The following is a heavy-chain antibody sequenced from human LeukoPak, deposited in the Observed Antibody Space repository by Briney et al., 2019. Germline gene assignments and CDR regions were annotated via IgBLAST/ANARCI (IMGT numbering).Heavy chain of an antibody. CDR1: GFTFSSYG. Sequence: GGSLRLTCAASGFTFSSYGMHWVRQAPGKGLEWVSVIWYDGSNKYYADSVKGRFTISRDNSKNTLYLQMNSLRAEDTAVYYCARERVVVTPGAFDIWGQGTMVTVSS. V-gene: IGHV3-33*01. J-gene: IGHJ3*02. D-gene: IGHD3-22*01. CDR2: IWYDGSNK. CDR3: ARERVVVTPGAFDI.